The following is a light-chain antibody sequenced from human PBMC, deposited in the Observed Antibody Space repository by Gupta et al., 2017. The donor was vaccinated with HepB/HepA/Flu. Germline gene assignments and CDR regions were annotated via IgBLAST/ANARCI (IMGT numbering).Light chain of an antibody. CDR1: SSNIGGKI. Sequence: QSVLTQPSSASGTPGQRVTLSCSGSSSNIGGKIVNWYQQPPGTAPKLLIFFNNQRPSGVPDRISGSKSGTSASLAISGLQSEDEADYYCAAWDDSLNGWVFGGGTKLTVL. CDR3: AAWDDSLNGWV. V-gene: IGLV1-44*01. J-gene: IGLJ3*02. CDR2: FNN.